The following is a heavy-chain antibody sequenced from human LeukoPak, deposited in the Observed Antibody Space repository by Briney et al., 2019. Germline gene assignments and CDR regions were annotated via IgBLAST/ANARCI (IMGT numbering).Heavy chain of an antibody. J-gene: IGHJ4*02. Sequence: GGSLRHSRSPSGFPFSVYYMIWLPQAPGKGREWVSYISSSGSTIYYADSVKGRFTNSRDNAKNSLYLQMNSLRAEDTAVYYCAAEIAARGVYWGQGTLVTVSS. D-gene: IGHD6-6*01. CDR2: ISSSGSTI. CDR3: AAEIAARGVY. CDR1: GFPFSVYY. V-gene: IGHV3-11*01.